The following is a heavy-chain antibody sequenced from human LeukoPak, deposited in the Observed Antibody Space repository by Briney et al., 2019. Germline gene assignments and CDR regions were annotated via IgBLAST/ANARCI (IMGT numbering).Heavy chain of an antibody. D-gene: IGHD4/OR15-4a*01. CDR2: ISTSGST. CDR1: GGSVTSGSYY. V-gene: IGHV4-61*02. Sequence: SETLSLTCSVSGGSVTSGSYYWSWIRQPAGKGLEWIGRISTSGSTNYNPSLKSRVTMSLDTSKNQFSLKLNSLTAADTAVYYCARGGALAIDYWGQGALVTVSS. J-gene: IGHJ4*02. CDR3: ARGGALAIDY.